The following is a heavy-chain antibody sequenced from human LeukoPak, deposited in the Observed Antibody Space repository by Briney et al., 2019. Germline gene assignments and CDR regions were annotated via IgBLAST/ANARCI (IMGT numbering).Heavy chain of an antibody. CDR1: GGSISSYY. D-gene: IGHD3-3*02. J-gene: IGHJ3*02. V-gene: IGHV4-59*08. CDR3: ARSGALRGDAFDI. CDR2: IFYTGST. Sequence: PSETLSLTCTVSGGSISSYYWSWIRQSPGKGLDWIGYIFYTGSTNYNPSFKSRVTMSVDTSKNQFSLKLSSVTAADTAVYYCARSGALRGDAFDIWGQGTMVTVSS.